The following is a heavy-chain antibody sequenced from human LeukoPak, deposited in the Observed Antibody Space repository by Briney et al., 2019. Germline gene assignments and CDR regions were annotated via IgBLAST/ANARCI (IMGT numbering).Heavy chain of an antibody. CDR1: GLTFSSYS. J-gene: IGHJ3*02. CDR2: ISSSSSYI. V-gene: IGHV3-21*01. CDR3: AREYYCSGGSCYPRAFDI. D-gene: IGHD2-15*01. Sequence: GGSLRLSCAASGLTFSSYSMNWVRQAPGKGLEWVSSISSSSSYIYYADSVKGRFTISRDNAKNSLYLQMNSLRAEDTAVYYCAREYYCSGGSCYPRAFDIWGQGTMVTVSS.